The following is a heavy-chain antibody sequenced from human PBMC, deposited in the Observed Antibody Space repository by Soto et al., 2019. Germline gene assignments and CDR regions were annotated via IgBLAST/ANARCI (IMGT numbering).Heavy chain of an antibody. CDR2: ISWNSGDI. CDR3: EKVISTSSWNRAFDS. V-gene: IGHV3-9*01. Sequence: EVQLVESGGGSAQPGRSLRLSCAASGFSFSEYAMHWVRQAPGKGLEWVSGISWNSGDIGYVESVRGRFTISRDDAKNTLYLQMNNLRPEDTAFYFCEKVISTSSWNRAFDSWGQGTLVTVSS. J-gene: IGHJ4*02. CDR1: GFSFSEYA. D-gene: IGHD6-13*01.